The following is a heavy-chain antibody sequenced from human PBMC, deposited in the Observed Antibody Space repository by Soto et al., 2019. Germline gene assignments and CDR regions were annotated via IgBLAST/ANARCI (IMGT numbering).Heavy chain of an antibody. J-gene: IGHJ6*02. V-gene: IGHV3-7*01. D-gene: IGHD2-2*01. CDR1: GFTFSKYW. CDR2: INQDGSEK. CDR3: ARIIVLVAAAHYGLDV. Sequence: GGSLRLSCAASGFTFSKYWMSWVRQAPGKGLEWVANINQDGSEKYYVDSVKGRFTISRGNAKNSLYLQMNSLRAEDTAVYYCARIIVLVAAAHYGLDVWGQGTTVTVSS.